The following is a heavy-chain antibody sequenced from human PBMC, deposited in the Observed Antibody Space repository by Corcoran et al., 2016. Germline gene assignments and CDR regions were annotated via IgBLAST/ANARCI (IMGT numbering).Heavy chain of an antibody. CDR2: ISSSSSTI. J-gene: IGHJ5*02. CDR1: GFTFSSYS. V-gene: IGHV3-48*02. D-gene: IGHD6-19*01. Sequence: EVQLVESGGGLVQPGGSLRLSCAASGFTFSSYSMNWVRQAPGKGLEWVSYISSSSSTIYYADSVKGRFTISRDNAKNSLYLQMNSLRDEDTAVYYCAGGIAVAGFRWFDPWGQGTLVTVSS. CDR3: AGGIAVAGFRWFDP.